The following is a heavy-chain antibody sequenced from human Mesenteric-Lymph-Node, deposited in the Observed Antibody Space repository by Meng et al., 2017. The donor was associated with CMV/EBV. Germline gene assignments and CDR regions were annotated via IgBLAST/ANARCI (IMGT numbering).Heavy chain of an antibody. D-gene: IGHD3-10*01. CDR1: GFTFSKYA. Sequence: GGSLRLSCAASGFTFSKYALSWVRQAPGKGLEWVAGISGNGVTKEYSDSVKGRFTIARDNAKNSLYLQINSLRAEDTAVYYCARDPDRDHYGSGRCFDYWGQGTLVTVSS. CDR3: ARDPDRDHYGSGRCFDY. V-gene: IGHV3-23*01. CDR2: ISGNGVTK. J-gene: IGHJ4*02.